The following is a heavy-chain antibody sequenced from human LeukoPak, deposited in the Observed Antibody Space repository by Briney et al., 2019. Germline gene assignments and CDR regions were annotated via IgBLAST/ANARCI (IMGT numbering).Heavy chain of an antibody. V-gene: IGHV3-53*01. J-gene: IGHJ3*02. CDR3: AREYYDNSGGEDAFDI. Sequence: GGSLRLSCAASGFTVSSNYMNWVRQAPGKGLEWVSVIYSGGSTFYADSVEGRFTISRDNSNNTLYLQMNSLRAEDTAMYYCAREYYDNSGGEDAFDIWGPGTMITVSS. CDR1: GFTVSSNY. D-gene: IGHD3-22*01. CDR2: IYSGGST.